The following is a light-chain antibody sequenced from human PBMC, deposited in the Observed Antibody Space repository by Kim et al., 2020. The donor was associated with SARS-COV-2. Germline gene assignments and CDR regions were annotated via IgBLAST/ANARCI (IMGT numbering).Light chain of an antibody. V-gene: IGKV1-5*03. CDR2: KAS. CDR1: QSISSW. Sequence: SGSVGDRDKITCRASQSISSWLAWYQKKPGKAPQLLIYKASSLESGVPSRFSGSGSGTEYTLSISSLQPDDFATYYCKQYNSYWTFVQGTKVEIK. CDR3: KQYNSYWT. J-gene: IGKJ1*01.